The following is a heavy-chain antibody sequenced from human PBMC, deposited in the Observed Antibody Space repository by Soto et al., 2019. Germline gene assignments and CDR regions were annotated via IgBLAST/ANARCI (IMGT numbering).Heavy chain of an antibody. J-gene: IGHJ4*02. D-gene: IGHD5-12*01. V-gene: IGHV1-69*06. CDR3: ARTTRGYSGYDDDY. CDR1: GGAFSSYA. Sequence: GASVKVSCKASGGAFSSYAISWVRQAPGQGLEWMGGIIPIFGTANYAQKFQGRVTITADKSTSTAYMELSSLRSEDTAVHYCARTTRGYSGYDDDYWGQGTLVSVSS. CDR2: IIPIFGTA.